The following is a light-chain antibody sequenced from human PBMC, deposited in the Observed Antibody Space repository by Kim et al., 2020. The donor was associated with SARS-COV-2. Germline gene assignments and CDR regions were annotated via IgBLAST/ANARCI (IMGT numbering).Light chain of an antibody. CDR2: TAC. Sequence: PLSQAVGARFTITCRTSQSIISSLACKQQKPQKAPKLLLYTACSLGTGVPSRSSDRGSGTQFTLTVSSLQPDDLATYYCQQYNSSFGGGTKVDIK. CDR1: QSIISS. V-gene: IGKV1-5*03. CDR3: QQYNSS. J-gene: IGKJ4*01.